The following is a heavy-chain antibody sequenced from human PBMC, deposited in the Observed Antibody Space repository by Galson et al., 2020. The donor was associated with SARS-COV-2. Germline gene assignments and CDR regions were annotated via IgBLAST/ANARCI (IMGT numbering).Heavy chain of an antibody. V-gene: IGHV2-70*11. CDR2: IDWDDDE. D-gene: IGHD6-19*01. Sequence: ESGPTLVKPTQTLTLTCTFSGFSLSTSGMCVSRIRQPPGKALEWLARIDWDDDEYYSTSLKTRLTISKDTSKNQVVLTMTNMDPVDTATYYCARIDSSGCRGNYWGQGTLVTVSS. CDR3: ARIDSSGCRGNY. J-gene: IGHJ4*02. CDR1: GFSLSTSGMC.